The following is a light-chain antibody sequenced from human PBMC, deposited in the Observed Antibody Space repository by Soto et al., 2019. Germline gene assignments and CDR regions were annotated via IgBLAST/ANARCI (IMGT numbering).Light chain of an antibody. CDR2: KAS. Sequence: DIQMTQSPSTLSASVGDRVTITCRASQSIDINLAWYQQKPGKATNLLIYKASSLESGVPSRFSGSGSGTEFTLTISILQPDDFATYYCQQYQHKSYPYTFGQGTKLEIK. V-gene: IGKV1-5*03. J-gene: IGKJ2*01. CDR3: QQYQHKSYPYT. CDR1: QSIDIN.